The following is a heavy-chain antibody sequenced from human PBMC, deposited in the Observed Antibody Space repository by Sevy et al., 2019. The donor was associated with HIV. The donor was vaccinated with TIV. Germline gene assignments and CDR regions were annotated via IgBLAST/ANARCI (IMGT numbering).Heavy chain of an antibody. CDR2: FDPEDDET. J-gene: IGHJ4*02. Sequence: ASVKVSCRVSGYTLTEFAMHWVRQAPGKGLEWMGTFDPEDDETMYAQKFQGRVTLTEDTSTDTAYLELSSLKPEDTAVYYCATTKDYYERSAYPVDYWGQGTLVTVSS. D-gene: IGHD3-22*01. CDR1: GYTLTEFA. CDR3: ATTKDYYERSAYPVDY. V-gene: IGHV1-24*01.